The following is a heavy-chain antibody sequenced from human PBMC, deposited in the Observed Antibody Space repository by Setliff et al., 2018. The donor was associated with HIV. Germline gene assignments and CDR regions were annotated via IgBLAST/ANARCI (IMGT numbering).Heavy chain of an antibody. CDR1: GYTFTNYY. CDR2: INPNSGGT. Sequence: GASVKVSCKASGYTFTNYYMHWVRQAPGQGLEWMGWINPNSGGTNYAHKFQGRVTMTRDTSISTAYMELSRLRSDDTAVYYCARTLPQDTNLFDYWGQGTLVTVSS. V-gene: IGHV1-2*07. J-gene: IGHJ4*02. CDR3: ARTLPQDTNLFDY.